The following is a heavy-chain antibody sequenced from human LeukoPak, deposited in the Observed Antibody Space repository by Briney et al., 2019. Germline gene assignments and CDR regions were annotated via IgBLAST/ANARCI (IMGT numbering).Heavy chain of an antibody. Sequence: PGGSLRLSCAASGFPINSYTMNWVRQAPGKGLEWVSGISWNSGSIGYADSVKGRFTISRDNAKNSLYLQMNSLRAEDMALYYCAKDHSYYDFWSGPGDWGQGTLVTVSS. CDR3: AKDHSYYDFWSGPGD. J-gene: IGHJ4*02. CDR2: ISWNSGSI. D-gene: IGHD3-3*01. CDR1: GFPINSYT. V-gene: IGHV3-9*03.